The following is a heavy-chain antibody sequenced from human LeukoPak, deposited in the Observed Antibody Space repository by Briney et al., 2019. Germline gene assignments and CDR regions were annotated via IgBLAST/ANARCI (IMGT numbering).Heavy chain of an antibody. CDR3: AAQWDGGTGAFDI. Sequence: LSLTCTVSGGSISNYYWNWVRQAPGKGLEWVSYISSSGSTIYYADSVKGRFTISRDNAKNSLYLQMNSLRAEDTAVYYCAAQWDGGTGAFDIWGQGTMVTVSS. V-gene: IGHV3-48*03. CDR1: GGSISNYY. D-gene: IGHD1-26*01. J-gene: IGHJ3*02. CDR2: ISSSGSTI.